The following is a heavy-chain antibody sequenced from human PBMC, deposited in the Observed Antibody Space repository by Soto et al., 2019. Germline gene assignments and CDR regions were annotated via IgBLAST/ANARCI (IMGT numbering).Heavy chain of an antibody. CDR1: GSSISSYY. Sequence: PSETLSLTCSVSGSSISSYYWSWIRQPPGKGLEWIGYISYSGSANYNPSLKSRVTISVDTSKNQFSLKLSSVTAADTAVYYCASQNIVEVVAATLRGFDPSGQGTLDTVSS. J-gene: IGHJ5*02. CDR2: ISYSGSA. CDR3: ASQNIVEVVAATLRGFDP. D-gene: IGHD2-15*01. V-gene: IGHV4-59*08.